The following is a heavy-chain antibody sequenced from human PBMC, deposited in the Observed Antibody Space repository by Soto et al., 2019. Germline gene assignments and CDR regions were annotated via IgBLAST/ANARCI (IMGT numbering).Heavy chain of an antibody. Sequence: GGSLRLSCAASGFTFDDDGMSWVRQAPGKGLEWVSGINWNGGSTGYADSVKGRFTISRDNAKNSLYLQMNSLRAEDTALYYCARLYSSAWYGPGRYWGQGTLVTVSS. CDR3: ARLYSSAWYGPGRY. V-gene: IGHV3-20*04. CDR2: INWNGGST. D-gene: IGHD6-19*01. CDR1: GFTFDDDG. J-gene: IGHJ4*02.